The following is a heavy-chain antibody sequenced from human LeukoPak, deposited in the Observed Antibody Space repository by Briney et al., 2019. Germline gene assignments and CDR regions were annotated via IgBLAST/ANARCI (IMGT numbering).Heavy chain of an antibody. D-gene: IGHD3-16*01. CDR1: GFTVSTNY. J-gene: IGHJ4*02. V-gene: IGHV3-66*01. CDR2: LHSGGNT. Sequence: PGGSLRPSCAVFGFTVSTNYMSWVRQAPGKGLEWVSVLHSGGNTYYADSVKGRFTISRDKSKNTLYLQMNSLRAEDTAVYSCARASNAYGYFDFWGQGTLVTVSS. CDR3: ARASNAYGYFDF.